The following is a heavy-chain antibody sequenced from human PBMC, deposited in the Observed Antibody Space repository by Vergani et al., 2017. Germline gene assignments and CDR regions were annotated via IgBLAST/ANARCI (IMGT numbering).Heavy chain of an antibody. J-gene: IGHJ4*02. V-gene: IGHV3-13*01. CDR2: IGTAGDT. CDR3: ARAVSTTGGDPPGY. D-gene: IGHD4-17*01. CDR1: VFTFSSFD. Sequence: EVQLVESGGGLVQPGGSLRLSCAASVFTFSSFDMNWVRPATGKGLEWVSAIGTAGDTYYPGSVKGRFTISRENAKNSLYLQMNSLRAGDTAIYYCARAVSTTGGDPPGYWGQGTLVTVSS.